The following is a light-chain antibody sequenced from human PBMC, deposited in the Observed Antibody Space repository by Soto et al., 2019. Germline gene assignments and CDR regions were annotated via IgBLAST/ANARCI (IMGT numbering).Light chain of an antibody. CDR2: VNSDGSL. J-gene: IGLJ3*02. V-gene: IGLV4-69*01. Sequence: QPVLTQSPSASASLGASVKLTCTLSRGHNTYAIAWHQQQPEKGPRYLMRVNSDGSLIKGDGIPGRFSGSSSGAERYLTISSLQSEDEADYYCQTWGTGIRVFGGGTKLTVL. CDR3: QTWGTGIRV. CDR1: RGHNTYA.